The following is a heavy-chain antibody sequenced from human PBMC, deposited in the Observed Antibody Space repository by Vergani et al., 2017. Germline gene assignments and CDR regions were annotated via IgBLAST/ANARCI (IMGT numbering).Heavy chain of an antibody. CDR2: ISWNSGSI. V-gene: IGHV3-9*01. J-gene: IGHJ5*02. D-gene: IGHD6-19*01. CDR1: GFTFDDYA. CDR3: AKAHSSGWYNWFDP. Sequence: EVPLVESGGGLVQPGRSLRLSCAASGFTFDDYAMHWVRQAPGKGLEWVSGISWNSGSIGYADSVKGRFTVSRDNAKNSLYLQMNSLRAEDTALYYCAKAHSSGWYNWFDPWGQGTLVTVSS.